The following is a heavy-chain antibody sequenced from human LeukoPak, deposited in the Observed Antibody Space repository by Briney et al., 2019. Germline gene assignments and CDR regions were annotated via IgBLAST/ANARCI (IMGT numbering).Heavy chain of an antibody. D-gene: IGHD3-3*01. CDR1: GYTLTELS. CDR3: AIQRLLEWRNDDFDI. J-gene: IGHJ3*02. Sequence: ASVKVSCKVSGYTLTELSMHWVRQAPGQGLEWMGWINPNSGGTNYAQKFQGRVTMTRDTSISTAYMELSRLRSDDTVVYYCAIQRLLEWRNDDFDIWGQGTMVTVCS. V-gene: IGHV1-2*02. CDR2: INPNSGGT.